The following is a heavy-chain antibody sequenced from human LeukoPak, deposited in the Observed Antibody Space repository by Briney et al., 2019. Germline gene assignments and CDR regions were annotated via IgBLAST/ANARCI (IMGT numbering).Heavy chain of an antibody. CDR2: IYNSGST. CDR3: ARYGSGTYPRFDY. J-gene: IGHJ4*02. V-gene: IGHV4-59*08. D-gene: IGHD3-10*01. CDR1: GGSISGYY. Sequence: SETLSLTCTVSGGSISGYYWSWIRQSPGKGLEWIAYIYNSGSTNYNPSLQSRVTISVDTSKNQFSLNLSSVTAADTTVYYCARYGSGTYPRFDYWGQGTLVTVSS.